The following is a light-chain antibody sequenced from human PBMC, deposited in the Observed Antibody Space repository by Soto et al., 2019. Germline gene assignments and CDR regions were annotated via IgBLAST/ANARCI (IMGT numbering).Light chain of an antibody. J-gene: IGKJ3*01. CDR3: QESYSVPFT. CDR1: QSIRNF. CDR2: AAS. V-gene: IGKV1-39*01. Sequence: DIQMTQSPSSLSASVGDRVTITCRASQSIRNFLNWYQQKPGKAPKLLIHAASNLQSGVPSRFSGSGSGTDFTLSISSLQPEDFATYYCQESYSVPFTLGPGTKVDIK.